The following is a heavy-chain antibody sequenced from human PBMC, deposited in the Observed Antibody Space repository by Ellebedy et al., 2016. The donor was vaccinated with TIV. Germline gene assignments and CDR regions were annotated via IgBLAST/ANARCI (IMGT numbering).Heavy chain of an antibody. Sequence: AASVKVSCKTSGYTFTDYYIHWVRQAPGQGLEWMAWINPNSGGTNYAQKFQGRVTVTRDTSTSTAVLELSRLRSDDTAVYYCTRDLTNIVSGDYWGQGTLVTVSS. D-gene: IGHD5/OR15-5a*01. V-gene: IGHV1-2*02. CDR3: TRDLTNIVSGDY. CDR2: INPNSGGT. J-gene: IGHJ4*02. CDR1: GYTFTDYY.